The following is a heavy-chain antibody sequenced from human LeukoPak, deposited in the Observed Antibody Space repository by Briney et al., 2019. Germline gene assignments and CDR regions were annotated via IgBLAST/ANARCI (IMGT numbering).Heavy chain of an antibody. J-gene: IGHJ4*02. V-gene: IGHV1-2*02. Sequence: ASVKVSCKASGYTFTGYYMHWVRQGPGQGLEWMGWINPNSGGTNYAQKFQGRVTMTRDTSISTAYMELSRLRSDDTAVYYCARDSGDYGDFDYWGQGTLVTVSS. CDR3: ARDSGDYGDFDY. D-gene: IGHD4-17*01. CDR1: GYTFTGYY. CDR2: INPNSGGT.